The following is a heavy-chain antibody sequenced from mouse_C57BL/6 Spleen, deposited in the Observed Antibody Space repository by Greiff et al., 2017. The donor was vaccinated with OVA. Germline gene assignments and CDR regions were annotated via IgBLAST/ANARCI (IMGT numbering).Heavy chain of an antibody. Sequence: VQLKESGPELVKPGASVKISCKASGYSFTDYNMNWVKQSNGKSLEWIGVINPNYGTTSYNQKFKGKATLTVDQSSSTAYMQLNSLTSEDSAVYYCARLTTVVAPNYFDYWGQGTTLTVSS. CDR1: GYSFTDYN. CDR3: ARLTTVVAPNYFDY. CDR2: INPNYGTT. V-gene: IGHV1-39*01. J-gene: IGHJ2*01. D-gene: IGHD1-1*01.